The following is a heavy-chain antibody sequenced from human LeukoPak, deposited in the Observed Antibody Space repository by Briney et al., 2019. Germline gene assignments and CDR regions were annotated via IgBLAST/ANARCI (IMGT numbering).Heavy chain of an antibody. CDR2: IYSGGST. D-gene: IGHD3-3*02. V-gene: IGHV3-53*05. Sequence: GGSLRLSCAASGFTVSSNYMSWVRQAPGKGLEWVSVIYSGGSTYYADSVKGRFTISRDNSKNTLYLQMNSLRAEDTAVYYCASPFLEWFDYFDYWGQGTLVTVSS. CDR1: GFTVSSNY. J-gene: IGHJ4*02. CDR3: ASPFLEWFDYFDY.